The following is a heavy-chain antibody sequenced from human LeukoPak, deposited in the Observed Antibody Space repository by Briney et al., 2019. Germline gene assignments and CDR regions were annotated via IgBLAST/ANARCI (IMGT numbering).Heavy chain of an antibody. V-gene: IGHV3-30*18. D-gene: IGHD6-13*01. CDR1: GFTFSSYG. Sequence: GRSLRLSCAAPGFTFSSYGMHWVRQAPGKGLEWVAVISYDGSNKYYADSVKGRFTISRDNSKNTLYLQMNSLRAEDTAVYYCAKSSSSWLVDYWGQGTLVTVSS. J-gene: IGHJ4*02. CDR3: AKSSSSWLVDY. CDR2: ISYDGSNK.